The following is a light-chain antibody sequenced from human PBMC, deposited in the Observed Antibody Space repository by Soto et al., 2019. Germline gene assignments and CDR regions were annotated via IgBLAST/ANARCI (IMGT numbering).Light chain of an antibody. CDR3: HQLNSYPIT. V-gene: IGKV1-9*01. J-gene: IGKJ5*01. Sequence: DIQLTQSPSFLSASVGDRVTITCRASQGISSYLAWYQQKPGKAPKLLIYAASTLQSGVTSRCSGSRSATEVTLTISSLQPEDVATFYCHQLNSYPITFGQGTRLEIK. CDR2: AAS. CDR1: QGISSY.